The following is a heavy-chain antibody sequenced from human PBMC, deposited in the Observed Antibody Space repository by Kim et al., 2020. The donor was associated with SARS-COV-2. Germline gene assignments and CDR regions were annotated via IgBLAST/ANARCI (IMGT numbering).Heavy chain of an antibody. J-gene: IGHJ3*02. CDR2: IGTAGDK. CDR1: GFTFGRYD. D-gene: IGHD4-17*01. CDR3: ARADDDYGAFDI. Sequence: GGSLRLSCAASGFTFGRYDMHWVRQTPGKRLEWVSAIGTAGDKYYPGSVKGRFTISRENAKNSFYLQMNGLRAGDTAVYYCARADDDYGAFDIWGQGTMVTVSS. V-gene: IGHV3-13*04.